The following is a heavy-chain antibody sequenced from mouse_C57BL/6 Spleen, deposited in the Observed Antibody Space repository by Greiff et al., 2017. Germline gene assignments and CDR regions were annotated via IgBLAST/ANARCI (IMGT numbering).Heavy chain of an antibody. J-gene: IGHJ2*01. Sequence: QVQLQQPGAELVRPGTSVKLSCKASGYTFTSYWMHWVKQRPGQGLEWIGVIDPSDSYTNYNQKFKGKATLTVDTSSSTAYMQLSSLTSEDSAVYYCARREGYWGQGTTLTVSS. CDR1: GYTFTSYW. V-gene: IGHV1-59*01. CDR2: IDPSDSYT. CDR3: ARREGY.